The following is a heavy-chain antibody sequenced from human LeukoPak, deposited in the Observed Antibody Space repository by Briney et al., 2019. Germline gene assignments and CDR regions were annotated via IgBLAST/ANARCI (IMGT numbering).Heavy chain of an antibody. Sequence: GGSLRHSRAASGFSFDDYGMNWVRQAPGKGLDGFSLISGDGGSTYYADSVKGRFTISRDNSKNSLYLQMNSLRTEDTALYYCALANLYDPFDYWGQGTLVTVSS. D-gene: IGHD3-16*01. CDR2: ISGDGGST. CDR1: GFSFDDYG. CDR3: ALANLYDPFDY. V-gene: IGHV3-43*02. J-gene: IGHJ4*02.